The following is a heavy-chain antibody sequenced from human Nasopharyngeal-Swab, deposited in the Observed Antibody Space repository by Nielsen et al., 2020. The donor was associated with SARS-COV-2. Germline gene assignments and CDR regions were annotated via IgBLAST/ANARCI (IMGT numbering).Heavy chain of an antibody. CDR2: ISSSSSTS. V-gene: IGHV3-48*02. CDR3: ARDVAIVGATLEN. D-gene: IGHD1-26*01. J-gene: IGHJ4*02. CDR1: EFTMSRNG. Sequence: GGSLRLSCAAPEFTMSRNGMHWVRQAPGKGLEWVAYISSSSSTSYYADSVKGRFTIPRDYPKNSLYLQMNSLRDEDTALYYCARDVAIVGATLENWGQGTLVTVSS.